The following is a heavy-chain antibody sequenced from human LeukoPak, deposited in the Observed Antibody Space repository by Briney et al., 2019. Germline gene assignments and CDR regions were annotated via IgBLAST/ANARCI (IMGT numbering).Heavy chain of an antibody. J-gene: IGHJ4*02. V-gene: IGHV3-21*01. CDR1: GFTFSSYS. Sequence: GGSLRLSCAASGFTFSSYSMNWVRQAPGKGLEWVSSISSSSSYIYYADSVKGRFTISRDTSKNTLYLQMKSLRAEDTAVYYCAKSGDFPPGYFDYWGQGTLVTVSS. D-gene: IGHD7-27*01. CDR2: ISSSSSYI. CDR3: AKSGDFPPGYFDY.